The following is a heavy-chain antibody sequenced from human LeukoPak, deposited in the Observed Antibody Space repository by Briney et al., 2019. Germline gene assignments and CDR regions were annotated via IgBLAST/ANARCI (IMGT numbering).Heavy chain of an antibody. CDR3: ARDVSAGGTNWFDP. Sequence: GASVKVSCKASGYTFTGYYIHWVRQAPGQGLEWMGWINSNSGGPNYAQKFRGRVTMTRDTSISTAYMEMSRLRSDDTAVYYCARDVSAGGTNWFDPWGQGTLVTVSS. J-gene: IGHJ5*02. D-gene: IGHD3-16*01. CDR1: GYTFTGYY. CDR2: INSNSGGP. V-gene: IGHV1-2*02.